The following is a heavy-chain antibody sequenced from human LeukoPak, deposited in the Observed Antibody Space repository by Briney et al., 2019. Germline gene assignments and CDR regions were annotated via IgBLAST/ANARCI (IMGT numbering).Heavy chain of an antibody. V-gene: IGHV3-23*01. CDR2: ISDSARTT. CDR3: AKRWSYSDY. D-gene: IGHD4-23*01. Sequence: GGSLRLSCAASGFTFSSYAMSWVRQAPGKGLEWVSSISDSARTTYYADSVKGRFTISRDNSKNTVYLQMNSLRAEDTAIYYCAKRWSYSDYWGQGALVTVSS. J-gene: IGHJ4*02. CDR1: GFTFSSYA.